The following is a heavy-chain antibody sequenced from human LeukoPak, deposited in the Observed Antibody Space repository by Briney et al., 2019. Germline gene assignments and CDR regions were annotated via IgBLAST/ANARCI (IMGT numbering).Heavy chain of an antibody. CDR3: ARVRGSYGDYYLDY. V-gene: IGHV4-30-2*01. CDR2: IYHSGST. D-gene: IGHD4-17*01. J-gene: IGHJ4*02. CDR1: GFSLSTSGVG. Sequence: ESGPTLVNPTQTLTLTCTFSGFSLSTSGVGVGWIRQPPGKALEGIGYIYHSGSTYYNPSLKSRVTISVDRSKNQFSLKLSSVAAADTAVYYCARVRGSYGDYYLDYWGQGTLVTVSS.